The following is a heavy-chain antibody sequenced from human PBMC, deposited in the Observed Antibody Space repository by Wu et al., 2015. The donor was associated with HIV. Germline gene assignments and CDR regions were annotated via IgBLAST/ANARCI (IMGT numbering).Heavy chain of an antibody. D-gene: IGHD6-13*01. CDR2: INPNSGGT. CDR3: ARVGPGIAAAGTLDY. CDR1: GYTFTGYY. J-gene: IGHJ4*02. V-gene: IGHV1-2*02. Sequence: QVQLVQSGAEVKKPGASVKVSCKASGYTFTGYYMHWVRQAPGQGLEWMGWINPNSGGTNYAQKFQGRVTMTRDTSISTAYMELSRLRSDDTAVYYCARVGPGIAAAGTLDYWGQGTLVTVSS.